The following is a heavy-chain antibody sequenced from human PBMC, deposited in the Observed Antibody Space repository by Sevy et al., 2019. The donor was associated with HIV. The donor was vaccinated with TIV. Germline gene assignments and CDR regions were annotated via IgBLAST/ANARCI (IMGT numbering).Heavy chain of an antibody. CDR2: ISGSGGST. D-gene: IGHD6-13*01. Sequence: GGSLRLSCAASGFTFSSYAMSWVRQAPGKGLEWVSAISGSGGSTYYADSVKGRFTISRDNSKNTLYLQMNSLRAEDTAVYYCAQDTAAATGGWFDPRGQGTLVTVSS. CDR3: AQDTAAATGGWFDP. CDR1: GFTFSSYA. V-gene: IGHV3-23*01. J-gene: IGHJ5*02.